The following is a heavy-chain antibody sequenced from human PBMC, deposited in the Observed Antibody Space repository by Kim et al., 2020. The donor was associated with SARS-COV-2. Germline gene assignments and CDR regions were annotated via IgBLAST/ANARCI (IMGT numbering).Heavy chain of an antibody. V-gene: IGHV4-34*01. D-gene: IGHD6-13*01. CDR2: INHSGST. J-gene: IGHJ3*02. CDR1: GGSFSGYY. Sequence: SETLSLTCAVYGGSFSGYYWSWIRQPPGKGLEWIGEINHSGSTNYNPSLKSRVTISVETSKNQFSLKLSSVTAADTAVYYCARGLSFAAAAANAFDIWGQGTMVTVSS. CDR3: ARGLSFAAAAANAFDI.